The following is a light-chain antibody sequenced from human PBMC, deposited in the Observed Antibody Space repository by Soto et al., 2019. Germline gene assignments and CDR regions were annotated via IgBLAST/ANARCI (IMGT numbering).Light chain of an antibody. J-gene: IGKJ1*01. CDR2: DAS. V-gene: IGKV3-11*01. CDR1: QSVSSY. CDR3: QQRSNWQRT. Sequence: EIVLTQSPATLSLSPGERATLSCRASQSVSSYLAWFQQKPGQAPRLLIYDASNMATGIPARFSGSVSGTDFTITISSLEPEDFAVYYCQQRSNWQRTFGQGTKVEIK.